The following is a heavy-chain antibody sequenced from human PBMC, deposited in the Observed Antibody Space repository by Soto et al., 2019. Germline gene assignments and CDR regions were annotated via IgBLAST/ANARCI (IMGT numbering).Heavy chain of an antibody. V-gene: IGHV4-59*01. CDR2: IFHSGNA. Sequence: ETLSLTCTVSAGSIRNVYCSWIRQAPGKGLEWIGFIFHSGNAKHNPSLKGRVTISVDTSKDQFSLSLDSVTAADTAVYFCARAHAPTLPFVYWGQGPLVTVSS. J-gene: IGHJ4*01. D-gene: IGHD2-15*01. CDR1: AGSIRNVY. CDR3: ARAHAPTLPFVY.